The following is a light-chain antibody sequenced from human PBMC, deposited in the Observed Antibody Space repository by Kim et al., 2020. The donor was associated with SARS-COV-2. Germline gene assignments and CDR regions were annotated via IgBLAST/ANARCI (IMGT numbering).Light chain of an antibody. CDR1: QNIRSN. CDR2: AAS. CDR3: QQYNNWPPEYS. J-gene: IGKJ2*03. V-gene: IGKV3-15*01. Sequence: SPGDSATLSCRASQNIRSNLAWYQQKPGQAPRLLLYAASARATSVPARFSGSGSGTEFTLPISSLQSEDFALYYCQQYNNWPPEYSFGQGTKLEI.